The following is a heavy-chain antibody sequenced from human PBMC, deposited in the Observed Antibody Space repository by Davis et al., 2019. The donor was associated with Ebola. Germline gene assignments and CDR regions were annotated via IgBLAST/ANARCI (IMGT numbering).Heavy chain of an antibody. D-gene: IGHD2-2*01. CDR1: GFIFSSYG. CDR2: IWFDGGNK. J-gene: IGHJ4*02. Sequence: GGSLRLSCAASGFIFSSYGMHWVRQVPGKGLEWVAVIWFDGGNKYYADSVKGRFTISRDNSKNTLYLHMNNLRLEDTAVYYCAKDPAGHAAGDDYWGQGTLVTVSS. CDR3: AKDPAGHAAGDDY. V-gene: IGHV3-30*02.